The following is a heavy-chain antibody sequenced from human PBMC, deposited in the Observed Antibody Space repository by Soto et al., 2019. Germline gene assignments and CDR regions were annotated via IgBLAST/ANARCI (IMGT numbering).Heavy chain of an antibody. CDR1: GGPIRTSSYY. J-gene: IGHJ4*02. V-gene: IGHV4-39*01. CDR3: ARWGRDCISTSCQSRFLAAAGTIDY. D-gene: IGHD2-2*01. CDR2: IYYSGST. Sequence: SETLSLTFTVSGGPIRTSSYYWGWIRQPPGKGLEWIGSIYYSGSTYYNPSLKSRVTISVDTSKNQFSLKLSSVTAADTAVYYCARWGRDCISTSCQSRFLAAAGTIDYWGQGTLVTVSS.